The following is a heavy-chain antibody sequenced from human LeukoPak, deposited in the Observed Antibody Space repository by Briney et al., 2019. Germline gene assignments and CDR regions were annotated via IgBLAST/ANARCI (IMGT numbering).Heavy chain of an antibody. CDR3: ARHTYDCSSTSCYSFDP. CDR1: GCSFTSYW. CDR2: IYPGDSDT. V-gene: IGHV5-51*01. D-gene: IGHD2-2*02. Sequence: GESLKISCKGSGCSFTSYWIGWVRQMPGKGLEWMGIIYPGDSDTRYSPSFQGQVTISADKSISTAYLQWSSLRASDTAMYYCARHTYDCSSTSCYSFDPWGQGTLVTVSS. J-gene: IGHJ5*02.